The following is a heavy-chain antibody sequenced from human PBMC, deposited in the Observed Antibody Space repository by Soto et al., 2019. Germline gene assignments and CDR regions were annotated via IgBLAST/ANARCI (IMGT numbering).Heavy chain of an antibody. CDR1: GFTFSSYG. CDR3: AKDDSSGYYHLDY. D-gene: IGHD3-22*01. V-gene: IGHV3-30*18. J-gene: IGHJ4*02. CDR2: ISYDGSNK. Sequence: QVQLVESGGGVVQPGRSLRLSCAASGFTFSSYGMHWVRQAPGKGLEWVAVISYDGSNKYYADSVKGRFTISRDNSKNTLYLQMNSLRAEETAVYYCAKDDSSGYYHLDYWGQGTLVTVSS.